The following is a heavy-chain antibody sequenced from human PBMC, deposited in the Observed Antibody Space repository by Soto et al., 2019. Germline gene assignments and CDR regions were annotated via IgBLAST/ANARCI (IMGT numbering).Heavy chain of an antibody. CDR1: GGSISSGGYY. D-gene: IGHD3-3*01. Sequence: PSETLSLTCTVSGGSISSGGYYWSWIRQHPGKGLEWIGYIYYSGSTYYNPSLKSRVTISVDTSKNQFSLKLSSVTAADTAVYYCARDDPSITIFGVAYDAFDIRDQWTMVTVSS. CDR3: ARDDPSITIFGVAYDAFDI. J-gene: IGHJ3*02. V-gene: IGHV4-31*03. CDR2: IYYSGST.